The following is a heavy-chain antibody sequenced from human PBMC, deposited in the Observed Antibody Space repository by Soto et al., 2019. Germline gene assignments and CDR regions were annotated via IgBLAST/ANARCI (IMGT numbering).Heavy chain of an antibody. V-gene: IGHV4-31*03. D-gene: IGHD7-27*01. CDR3: AREIVTGEGGGMDV. CDR2: IYYSGST. J-gene: IGHJ6*02. CDR1: GGSISSGGYY. Sequence: QVQLQESGPGLVKPSQTLSLTCTVSGGSISSGGYYWSWIRQHPGKGLEWIGYIYYSGSTYYNPSLKSRVTISVATSKNRFSLKLSSVTAADTAVYYCAREIVTGEGGGMDVWGQGTTVTVSS.